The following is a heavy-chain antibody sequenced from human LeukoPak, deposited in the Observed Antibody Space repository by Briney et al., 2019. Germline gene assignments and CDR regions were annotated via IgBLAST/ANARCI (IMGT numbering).Heavy chain of an antibody. J-gene: IGHJ4*02. V-gene: IGHV4-4*07. Sequence: SQTLSLTRTVSGGAISRYYWSWIPQPAGKGLEGSGRIYTSGSTNYNPSLKSRVTMSVDTSKNQFSLKLSYVSASQTAVYYTTRDNNGGYAFDYWGQGTLVTVSS. CDR3: TRDNNGGYAFDY. CDR2: IYTSGST. D-gene: IGHD5-12*01. CDR1: GGAISRYY.